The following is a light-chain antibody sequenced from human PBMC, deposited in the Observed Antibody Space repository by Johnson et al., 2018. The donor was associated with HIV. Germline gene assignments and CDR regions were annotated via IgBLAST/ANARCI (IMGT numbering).Light chain of an antibody. J-gene: IGLJ1*01. CDR1: SSNIGNNY. Sequence: QSVLSQPPSVSAAPGQKVTISCSGSSSNIGNNYVSWYQQLPGTAPKLLIYDNNKRPSRIPDRFSGSKSGTSATLGLTGLQTGDEADFYCGAWDSSLSAYVLLSVTKVTVL. CDR3: GAWDSSLSAYV. CDR2: DNN. V-gene: IGLV1-51*01.